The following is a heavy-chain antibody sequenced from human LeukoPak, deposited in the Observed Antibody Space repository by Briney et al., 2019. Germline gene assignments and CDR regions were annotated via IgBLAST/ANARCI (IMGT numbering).Heavy chain of an antibody. Sequence: SETLSLTCTVSGGSISNGNYYWGWIRQPPGKGLEWIESIYYSGSTYYTPSLKSRVTISVDTSKNQFSPKLNSVTAADTAVYYCARHCSGGSCYIVFDYWGQGTLVTVSS. CDR1: GGSISNGNYY. CDR3: ARHCSGGSCYIVFDY. V-gene: IGHV4-39*01. D-gene: IGHD2-15*01. CDR2: IYYSGST. J-gene: IGHJ4*02.